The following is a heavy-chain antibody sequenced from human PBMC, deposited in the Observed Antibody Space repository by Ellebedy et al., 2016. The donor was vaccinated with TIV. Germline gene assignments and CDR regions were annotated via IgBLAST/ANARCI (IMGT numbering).Heavy chain of an antibody. Sequence: NVSCXGSGYSFTRYWIGWVRQMPGKGLECLGFIYPGDSDPRYSPSFQGPVTMSVDKSISTAYLHLRSLKASDTAMYYCARHYRSTGYVSPGFDYWGQGTQVTVSS. J-gene: IGHJ4*02. CDR1: GYSFTRYW. CDR3: ARHYRSTGYVSPGFDY. V-gene: IGHV5-51*01. CDR2: IYPGDSDP. D-gene: IGHD3-22*01.